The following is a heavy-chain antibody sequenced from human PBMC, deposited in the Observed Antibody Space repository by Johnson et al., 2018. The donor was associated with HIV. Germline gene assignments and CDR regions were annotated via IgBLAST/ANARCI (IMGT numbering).Heavy chain of an antibody. J-gene: IGHJ3*02. Sequence: VQLVESGGGVVRPGGSLRLSCAASGFTLDDYGMAWVRQAPGKGLEWVSGINWNGGSTGYADSVKGRFTISRDNAKNSLYLQMNSLRAEDTALYYCAKGVWWSHSIDAFDIWGQGTMVTVSS. CDR3: AKGVWWSHSIDAFDI. CDR2: INWNGGST. V-gene: IGHV3-20*04. D-gene: IGHD3-16*01. CDR1: GFTLDDYG.